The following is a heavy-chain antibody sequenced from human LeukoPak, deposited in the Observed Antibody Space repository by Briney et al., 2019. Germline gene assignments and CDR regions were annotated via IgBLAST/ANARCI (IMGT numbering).Heavy chain of an antibody. J-gene: IGHJ3*02. D-gene: IGHD6-13*01. CDR2: ISYDGSNK. CDR1: GFTFSSYA. CDR3: AKAYSIWGSSWYDAFDI. Sequence: GGSLRLSCAASGFTFSSYAMHWVRQAPGKGLEWVAVISYDGSNKYYADSVKGRFTISRDNSKNSLYLQMNSLRTEDTALYYCAKAYSIWGSSWYDAFDIWGQGTMVTVSS. V-gene: IGHV3-30*04.